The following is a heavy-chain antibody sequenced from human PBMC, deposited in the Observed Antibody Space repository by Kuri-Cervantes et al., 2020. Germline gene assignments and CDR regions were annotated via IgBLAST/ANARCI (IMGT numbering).Heavy chain of an antibody. V-gene: IGHV3-7*04. CDR3: ARANSSSLGYYYYMDV. Sequence: GESLKISCAASGFTFSSYWMSWVRQAPGKGLEWVANIKQDGSEKYYVDSVKGRFTISRDNAKNSLYLQMNSLRAEDTAVYYCARANSSSLGYYYYMDVWGKGTTVTVSS. CDR1: GFTFSSYW. J-gene: IGHJ6*03. D-gene: IGHD1-1*01. CDR2: IKQDGSEK.